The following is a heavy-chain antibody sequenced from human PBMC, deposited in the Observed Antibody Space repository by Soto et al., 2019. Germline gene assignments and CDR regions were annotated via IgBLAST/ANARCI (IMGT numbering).Heavy chain of an antibody. Sequence: QVQLQESGPGLVKPSQTLSLTCTVSGGSTSSDNYWSWIRQPPGKGLEWIGHIYYSGNTDYNPSLKSRLAISIATSKNQFSLKLSSVTAADTAVYFCAREGGESSDGLYYFDSWGKGSLVTVSS. V-gene: IGHV4-30-4*01. D-gene: IGHD3-16*01. CDR2: IYYSGNT. CDR1: GGSTSSDNY. CDR3: AREGGESSDGLYYFDS. J-gene: IGHJ4*02.